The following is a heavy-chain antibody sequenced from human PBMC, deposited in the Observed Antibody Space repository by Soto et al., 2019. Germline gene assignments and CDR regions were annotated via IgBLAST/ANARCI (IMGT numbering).Heavy chain of an antibody. CDR1: GFTFSSYW. D-gene: IGHD6-13*01. J-gene: IGHJ6*02. CDR2: IKQDGSEK. V-gene: IGHV3-7*01. CDR3: AREQQLVYYYYGMDV. Sequence: EVQLVESGGGLVQPGGSLRLSCAASGFTFSSYWMSWVRQAPGKGLEWVANIKQDGSEKYYVDSVKGRFTISRDNAKNSLYLQMNSLRAEDTAVYYCAREQQLVYYYYGMDVWGHGTTVTVSS.